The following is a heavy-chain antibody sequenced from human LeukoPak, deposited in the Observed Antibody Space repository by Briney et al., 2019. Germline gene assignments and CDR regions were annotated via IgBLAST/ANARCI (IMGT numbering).Heavy chain of an antibody. D-gene: IGHD5-18*01. J-gene: IGHJ4*02. CDR3: GKTTVGYSSGQKPAWPVDY. CDR2: IFGSGGSP. Sequence: GGSLRFSCAASGFTFSSYAMSWVRQAPGKGLEWVAGIFGSGGSPHYADPVKGQFTISRDNSRNTVYLQINSLRAEDTAVYYCGKTTVGYSSGQKPAWPVDYWGQGTLVTVFS. CDR1: GFTFSSYA. V-gene: IGHV3-23*01.